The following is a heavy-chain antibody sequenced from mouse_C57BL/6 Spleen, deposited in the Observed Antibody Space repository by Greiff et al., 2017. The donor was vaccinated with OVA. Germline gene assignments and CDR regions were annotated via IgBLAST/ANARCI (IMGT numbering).Heavy chain of an antibody. V-gene: IGHV1-19*01. CDR1: GYTFTDYY. Sequence: EVKLVESGPVLVKPGASVKMSCKASGYTFTDYYMNWVKQSHGKSLEWIGVINPYNGGTSYNQKFKGKATLTVDKSSSTAYMELNSLTSEDSAVYYCARTPSGSSYAMDYWGQGTSVTVSS. CDR3: ARTPSGSSYAMDY. J-gene: IGHJ4*01. D-gene: IGHD1-1*01. CDR2: INPYNGGT.